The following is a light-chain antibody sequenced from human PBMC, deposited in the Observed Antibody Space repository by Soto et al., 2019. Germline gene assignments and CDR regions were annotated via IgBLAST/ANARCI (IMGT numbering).Light chain of an antibody. V-gene: IGLV2-14*01. CDR2: DVS. Sequence: QSVLTQPASVSGSPGQSITISCTGTSSDVGGYNYVSWYQQHPGKAPKLMIYDVSNRPSGVSNRFSGSKSGNTASLTISGRQAEDEADYYCSSYTSSSTNWVFGGGTKLTVL. CDR1: SSDVGGYNY. J-gene: IGLJ3*02. CDR3: SSYTSSSTNWV.